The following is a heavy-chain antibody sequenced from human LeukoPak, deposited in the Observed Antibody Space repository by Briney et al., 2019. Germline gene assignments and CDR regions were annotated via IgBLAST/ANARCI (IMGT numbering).Heavy chain of an antibody. Sequence: GGFLRLSCAASGFTFSSYDMHWVRQATGKGLEWVSAIGTAGDTYYPGSVKGRFTISRENAKNSLYLQMNSLRAEDTAVYYCARLMQINGAFDIWGQGTMVTVSS. CDR1: GFTFSSYD. D-gene: IGHD5-24*01. J-gene: IGHJ3*02. CDR2: IGTAGDT. CDR3: ARLMQINGAFDI. V-gene: IGHV3-13*01.